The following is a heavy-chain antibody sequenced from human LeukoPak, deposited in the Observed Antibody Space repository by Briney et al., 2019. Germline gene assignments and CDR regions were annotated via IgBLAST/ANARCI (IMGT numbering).Heavy chain of an antibody. J-gene: IGHJ5*02. CDR2: IYYSGST. Sequence: SETLSLTCTVSGGSISSYYWSWIRQPPGKRLEWIGYIYYSGSTNYNPSLKSRVTISVDTSKNQFSLKLSSVTAADTAVYYCARSRSGYYPWGQGILVTVSS. D-gene: IGHD3-22*01. CDR1: GGSISSYY. V-gene: IGHV4-59*01. CDR3: ARSRSGYYP.